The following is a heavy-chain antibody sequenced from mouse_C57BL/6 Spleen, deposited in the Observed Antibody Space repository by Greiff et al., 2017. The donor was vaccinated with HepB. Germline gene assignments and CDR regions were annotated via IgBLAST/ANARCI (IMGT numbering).Heavy chain of an antibody. CDR2: IYPGSGST. V-gene: IGHV1-55*01. J-gene: IGHJ1*03. Sequence: QVHVKQPGAELVKPGASVKMSCKASGYTFTSYWITWVKQRPGQGLEWIGDIYPGSGSTNYNEKFKSKATLTVDTSSSTAYMQLSSLTSEDSAVYYCARYYSNFFFDVWGTGTTVTVSS. D-gene: IGHD2-5*01. CDR3: ARYYSNFFFDV. CDR1: GYTFTSYW.